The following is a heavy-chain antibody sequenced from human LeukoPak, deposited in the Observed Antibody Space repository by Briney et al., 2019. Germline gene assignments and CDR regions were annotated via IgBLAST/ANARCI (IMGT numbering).Heavy chain of an antibody. V-gene: IGHV3-7*01. CDR3: AREDSGGWSPGFDY. CDR2: IKQDGSEK. J-gene: IGHJ4*02. Sequence: SGGSLRLSCAASGFTFSSYAMSWVRQAPGKGLEWVANIKQDGSEKYYVDSVKGRFTISRDNAKNSLYLQMNSLRAEDTAVYYCAREDSGGWSPGFDYWGQGTLVTVSS. D-gene: IGHD3-3*01. CDR1: GFTFSSYA.